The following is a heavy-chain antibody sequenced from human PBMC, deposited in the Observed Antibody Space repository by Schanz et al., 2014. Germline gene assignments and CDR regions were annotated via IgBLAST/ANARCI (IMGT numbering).Heavy chain of an antibody. CDR3: AGAVATIRADSFDI. J-gene: IGHJ3*02. Sequence: QVQLVESGGGSVKPGGSLRLSCAASGFTFSDYYMTWIRQTPKGLEWVSSINSRSNFIYYADSVKGRFTISRDNAKNSLYLQMNSLRAEDTAVYYCAGAVATIRADSFDIWGQGTMVAVSS. CDR1: GFTFSDYY. CDR2: INSRSNFI. D-gene: IGHD5-12*01. V-gene: IGHV3-11*06.